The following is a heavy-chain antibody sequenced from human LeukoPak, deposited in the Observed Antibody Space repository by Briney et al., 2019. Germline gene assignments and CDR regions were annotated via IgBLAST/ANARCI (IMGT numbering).Heavy chain of an antibody. J-gene: IGHJ4*02. Sequence: PSETLSLTCTVSGGSISSYYWSWIRQPAGKGLEWIGRIYTSGSTNYNPSLKSRVTMSVDTSKNQFSLKLSSVTAADTAVYYCASTRDCGGDCYSDYWGQGTLVTVSS. CDR2: IYTSGST. CDR3: ASTRDCGGDCYSDY. V-gene: IGHV4-4*07. CDR1: GGSISSYY. D-gene: IGHD2-21*02.